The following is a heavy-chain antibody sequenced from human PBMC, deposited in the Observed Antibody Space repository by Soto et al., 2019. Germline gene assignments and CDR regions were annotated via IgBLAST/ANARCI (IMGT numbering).Heavy chain of an antibody. CDR3: AKCPSSNSCYGTRLDT. J-gene: IGHJ5*02. CDR2: ISGSGGGP. D-gene: IGHD2-2*01. V-gene: IGHV3-23*01. CDR1: GFTFNNHV. Sequence: GGSLRRSSAASGFTFNNHVITWVRQAPGKGLEWISGISGSGGGPTYADSVKGRFTISRDNSKNTLYLQMNSLRAEDTALYYCAKCPSSNSCYGTRLDTWGQGT.